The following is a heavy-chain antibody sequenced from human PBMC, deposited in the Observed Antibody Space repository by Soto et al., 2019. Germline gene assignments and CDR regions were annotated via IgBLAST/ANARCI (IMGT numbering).Heavy chain of an antibody. Sequence: EVQLVESGGGLVKPGGSLRLSCAASGFSISNAWMHWVRQAPGKGLEWVGRVKSKAEGGTADYAAPVKGRFTISRDDSKNTQYLHMNILNMEDTAFYYCYSCSDFCGGHIPLWGQGTLVTVSS. D-gene: IGHD3-3*01. CDR2: VKSKAEGGTA. V-gene: IGHV3-15*07. CDR3: YSCSDFCGGHIPL. J-gene: IGHJ4*02. CDR1: GFSISNAW.